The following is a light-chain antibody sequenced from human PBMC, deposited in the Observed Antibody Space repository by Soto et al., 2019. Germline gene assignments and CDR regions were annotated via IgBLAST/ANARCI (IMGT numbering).Light chain of an antibody. CDR2: GAS. CDR1: QSVSSRY. CDR3: QQRSNWPT. V-gene: IGKV3D-20*02. J-gene: IGKJ4*01. Sequence: EIVMTQPPATLSVSPGEGATLSCRASQSVSSRYLAWYQQKPGQAPRLLIYGASSRASGIPVRFNGSGSGTDFTLTIGRLEPVDFAVYYCQQRSNWPTSGGGTKV.